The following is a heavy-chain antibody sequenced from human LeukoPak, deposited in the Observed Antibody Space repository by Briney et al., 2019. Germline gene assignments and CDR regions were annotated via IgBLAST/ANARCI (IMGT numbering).Heavy chain of an antibody. D-gene: IGHD6-19*01. J-gene: IGHJ4*02. CDR2: IYSGGST. CDR1: GFTVSSNY. Sequence: GGSLRLSCAASGFTVSSNYMSWVRQAPGKGLXXXXXIYSGGSTYYADSVKGRFTISRDNSKNTLYLQMNSLRAEDTAVYYCARDRPGYSSGWYSDYWGQGTLVTVSS. V-gene: IGHV3-53*01. CDR3: ARDRPGYSSGWYSDY.